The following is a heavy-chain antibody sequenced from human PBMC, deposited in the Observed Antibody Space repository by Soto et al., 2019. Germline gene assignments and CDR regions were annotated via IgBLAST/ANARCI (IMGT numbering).Heavy chain of an antibody. D-gene: IGHD3-3*01. CDR3: ARGGGVGVAGSAAFDM. CDR1: GYPVTAYY. J-gene: IGHJ3*02. Sequence: QLHLVQSGAVVKKPGASVTVSCSASGYPVTAYYMHWVRQAPGRGLEWMGGINPATGAAKYTQTFQGRLTITRDTSTSTVFMELSGLTSEDTAVFYCARGGGVGVAGSAAFDMWGQGTLVTVSS. CDR2: INPATGAA. V-gene: IGHV1-2*02.